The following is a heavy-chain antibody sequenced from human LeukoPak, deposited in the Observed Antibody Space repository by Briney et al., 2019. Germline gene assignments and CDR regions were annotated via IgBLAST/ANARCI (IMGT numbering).Heavy chain of an antibody. V-gene: IGHV4-34*01. J-gene: IGHJ4*02. CDR2: INHSGST. CDR3: ARRASKVRGVTITVFDY. D-gene: IGHD3-10*01. Sequence: SETLSLTCAVYGGSFSGYYWSWLRQPPGKGLEWIGEINHSGSTNYNPSLKSRVTISVDTSKNQFSLKLSSVTAADTAVYYCARRASKVRGVTITVFDYWGQGTLVTVSS. CDR1: GGSFSGYY.